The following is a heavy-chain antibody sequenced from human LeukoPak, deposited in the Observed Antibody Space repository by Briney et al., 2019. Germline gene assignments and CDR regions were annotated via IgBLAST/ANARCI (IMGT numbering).Heavy chain of an antibody. J-gene: IGHJ4*02. D-gene: IGHD1-1*01. Sequence: PGRSLRLSCAASGFTFSSYGMHWVRQAPGKGLEWVAVISYDGSNKYYADSVKGRFTISRDNSKNTLYLQMNSLTSEDTAVYFCAKTQRLIDFFDSWGQGILVTVSP. V-gene: IGHV3-30*18. CDR1: GFTFSSYG. CDR3: AKTQRLIDFFDS. CDR2: ISYDGSNK.